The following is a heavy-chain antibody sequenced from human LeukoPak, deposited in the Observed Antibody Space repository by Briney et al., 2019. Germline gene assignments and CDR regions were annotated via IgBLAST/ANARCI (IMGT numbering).Heavy chain of an antibody. D-gene: IGHD2-15*01. Sequence: GESLKISCKGSEYSFATYWIGWVRQMPGQGLGWMGIIFPGDSDTRYSPSFQGQVTISADKSISTAYLQWSSLKASDTAIYYCASEYCSGGNCYFDYWGQGTLVTVSS. J-gene: IGHJ4*02. CDR1: EYSFATYW. CDR3: ASEYCSGGNCYFDY. V-gene: IGHV5-51*01. CDR2: IFPGDSDT.